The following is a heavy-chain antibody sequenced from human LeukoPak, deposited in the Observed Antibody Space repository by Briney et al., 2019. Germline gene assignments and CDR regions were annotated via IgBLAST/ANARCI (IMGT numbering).Heavy chain of an antibody. CDR1: GYTFTGYY. D-gene: IGHD2-15*01. CDR3: ARAKRSLGYCSGGRCYGDSPHFH. J-gene: IGHJ4*02. Sequence: ASVKVSCKASGYTFTGYYMHRVRQAPGQGLEWMGRINPNSDGTNYAQKFQGRVSITRDTSISKAYMELSRLRSDVTAVYYCARAKRSLGYCSGGRCYGDSPHFHWGEGTLVTVSS. V-gene: IGHV1-2*06. CDR2: INPNSDGT.